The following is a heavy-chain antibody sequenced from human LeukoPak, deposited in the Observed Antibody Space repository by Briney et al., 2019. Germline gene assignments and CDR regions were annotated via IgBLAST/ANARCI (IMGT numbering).Heavy chain of an antibody. V-gene: IGHV1-3*01. Sequence: ASVKVSCKASGYTFTSYAMHWVRQAPGQRLECMGWINAGNGNTKYSQKFQRSVTITRDTSASTAYMELSSLRSVDTAVYYCARKSSSWTGSYFDYWGQGTLVTVSS. CDR1: GYTFTSYA. CDR2: INAGNGNT. CDR3: ARKSSSWTGSYFDY. D-gene: IGHD6-13*01. J-gene: IGHJ4*02.